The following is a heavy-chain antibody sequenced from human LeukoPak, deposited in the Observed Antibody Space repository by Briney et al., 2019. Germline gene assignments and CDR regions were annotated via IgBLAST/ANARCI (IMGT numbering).Heavy chain of an antibody. CDR3: VNVQRTPRTCTGGRCYLGRFDP. CDR1: GGSFSGYY. J-gene: IGHJ5*02. CDR2: INHSETT. Sequence: KSSETLSLTCAVYGGSFSGYYWSWIRQPPGKGLEWIGEINHSETTHSNPSLKNRVSISVDTSKAQLSLNLTSVTAADTAVYYCVNVQRTPRTCTGGRCYLGRFDPWGQGTLVTVSS. V-gene: IGHV4-34*01. D-gene: IGHD2-15*01.